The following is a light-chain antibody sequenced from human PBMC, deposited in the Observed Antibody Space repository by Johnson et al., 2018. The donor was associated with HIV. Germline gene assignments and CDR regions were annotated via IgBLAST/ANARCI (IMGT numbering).Light chain of an antibody. CDR3: GTWDSSLGGGGANYV. Sequence: QSVLTQPPSVSAAPGQKVTISCSGSSSNIGRNYVSWYQQLPGTAPKLLIFDNNNRPSGIPDRFSGSKSGTSATLGITGLQTGDEADYYCGTWDSSLGGGGANYVFGTGTKVTVL. V-gene: IGLV1-51*01. J-gene: IGLJ1*01. CDR2: DNN. CDR1: SSNIGRNY.